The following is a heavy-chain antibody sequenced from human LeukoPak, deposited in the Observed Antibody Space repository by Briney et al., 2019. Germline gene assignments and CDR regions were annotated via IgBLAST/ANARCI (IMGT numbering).Heavy chain of an antibody. J-gene: IGHJ4*02. V-gene: IGHV3-21*01. D-gene: IGHD3-16*02. CDR3: ARAYYDYVWGSYRTALVMKYYFDY. CDR2: ISSSSSYI. Sequence: GGSLRLSCAASGFTFSSYSMNWVRQAPGKGLEWVSSISSSSSYIYYADSVKGRFTISRDNAKNSLYLQMNSLRAEDTAVYYCARAYYDYVWGSYRTALVMKYYFDYWGQGTLVTVSS. CDR1: GFTFSSYS.